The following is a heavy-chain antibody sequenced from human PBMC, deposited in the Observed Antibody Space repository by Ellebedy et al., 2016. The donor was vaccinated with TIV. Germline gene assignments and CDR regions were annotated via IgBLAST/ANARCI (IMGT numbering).Heavy chain of an antibody. J-gene: IGHJ4*02. D-gene: IGHD5-12*01. Sequence: AASVKVSCKASSYTFTNYGLTWVRQAPRQGLEWMGWISGYNGNTNYAQKLQGRVTMTTETSTRTAYMELRSLRSDDTAVYYCARGSFGYASYYFDYWGQGTLVTVSS. CDR2: ISGYNGNT. CDR1: SYTFTNYG. V-gene: IGHV1-18*01. CDR3: ARGSFGYASYYFDY.